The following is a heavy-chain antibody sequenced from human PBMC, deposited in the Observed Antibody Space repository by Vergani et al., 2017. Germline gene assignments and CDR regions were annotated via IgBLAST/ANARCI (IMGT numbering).Heavy chain of an antibody. V-gene: IGHV3-7*01. CDR1: GFTFSSYW. CDR2: IKQDGSEK. Sequence: EVQLVESGGGLVQPGGSLRLSCAASGFTFSSYWMSWVRQAPGKGLEWVANIKQDGSEKYYVDSVKGRFTISRDNAKNSLYLQMNSLIAEDTAVYYCARMRIAVAGTPYYFDYWGQGTLVTVSS. CDR3: ARMRIAVAGTPYYFDY. D-gene: IGHD6-19*01. J-gene: IGHJ4*02.